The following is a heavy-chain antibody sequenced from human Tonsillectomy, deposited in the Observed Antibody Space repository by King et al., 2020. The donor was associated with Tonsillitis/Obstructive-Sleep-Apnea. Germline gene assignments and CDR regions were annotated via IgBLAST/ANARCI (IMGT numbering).Heavy chain of an antibody. CDR2: IDPSDSYT. J-gene: IGHJ6*02. D-gene: IGHD6-13*01. V-gene: IGHV5-10-1*01. CDR3: ARLPYEYSSPDF. Sequence: VQLVESGAEVKKPGESLRISCTGSGYGFTSYWISWVRQMPGNGLEWMGRIDPSDSYTKYSPSFQGHVTISADKSVSTAYLQWSSLKASDTAMYYCARLPYEYSSPDFWGQGTTVTVS. CDR1: GYGFTSYW.